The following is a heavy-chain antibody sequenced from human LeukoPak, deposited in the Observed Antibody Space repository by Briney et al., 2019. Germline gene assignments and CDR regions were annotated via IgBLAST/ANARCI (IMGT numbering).Heavy chain of an antibody. D-gene: IGHD2-21*02. CDR3: AKVACGGDCPIYYYYGMDV. Sequence: SETLSLTCAVYGGSFSGYYWSWIRQPPGKGLEWIGEINHSGSTNYNPSLKSRVTISVDTSKNQFSLKLSSVTAADTAVYYCAKVACGGDCPIYYYYGMDVWGQGTTVTVSS. CDR1: GGSFSGYY. V-gene: IGHV4-34*01. J-gene: IGHJ6*02. CDR2: INHSGST.